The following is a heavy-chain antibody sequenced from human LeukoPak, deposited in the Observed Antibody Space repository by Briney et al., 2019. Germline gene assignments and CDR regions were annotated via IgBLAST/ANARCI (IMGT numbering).Heavy chain of an antibody. D-gene: IGHD6-25*01. V-gene: IGHV4-59*01. Sequence: PSETLSLTCIVSGLSISSYYWSWIRQPPGKGLEWIGYIYYSGSTNYNPSLKSRVTISVVTSKNQFSLKLSSVTAADTAVYYCARARYSSAPFDYWGQGTLITVSS. CDR1: GLSISSYY. CDR3: ARARYSSAPFDY. J-gene: IGHJ4*02. CDR2: IYYSGST.